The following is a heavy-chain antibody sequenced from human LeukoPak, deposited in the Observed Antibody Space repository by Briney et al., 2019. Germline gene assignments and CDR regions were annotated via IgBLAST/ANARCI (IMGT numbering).Heavy chain of an antibody. J-gene: IGHJ4*02. CDR2: VNLQGST. D-gene: IGHD3-9*01. V-gene: IGHV4-4*02. CDR3: ARDRLHYDSLTGYPAD. Sequence: SETLSLTCGVSGGSITQTNYWTWVRQPPGKGLEWIGEVNLQGSTNYNPSLMGRVAISVDKSENHVSLQLTSVTAADTAVYYCARDRLHYDSLTGYPADWGQGTLVTVSS. CDR1: GGSITQTNY.